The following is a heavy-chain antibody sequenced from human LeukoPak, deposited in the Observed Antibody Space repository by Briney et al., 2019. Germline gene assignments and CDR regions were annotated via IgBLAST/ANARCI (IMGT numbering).Heavy chain of an antibody. CDR3: ARDIEAAVYSFDY. D-gene: IGHD2-15*01. CDR1: GLIFSDYA. J-gene: IGHJ4*02. V-gene: IGHV3-21*01. Sequence: NPGGSLRLSCEVSGLIFSDYAMSWVRQAPGKGLEWVSSISSSSSYIYYADSVKGRFTISRDNAKNSLYLQMNSLRAEDTAVYYCARDIEAAVYSFDYWGQGTLVTVSS. CDR2: ISSSSSYI.